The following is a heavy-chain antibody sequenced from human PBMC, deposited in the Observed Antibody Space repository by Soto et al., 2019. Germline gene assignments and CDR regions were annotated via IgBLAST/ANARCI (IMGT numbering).Heavy chain of an antibody. D-gene: IGHD6-6*01. J-gene: IGHJ4*02. CDR3: ASGRIAAHSSFDY. V-gene: IGHV3-33*01. CDR2: IWYDGSNK. Sequence: GGSLRLSCAASGFTFSSYGMHWVRRAPGKGLEWVAVIWYDGSNKYYADSVKGRFTIPRDNSKNTLYLQMNSLRSDDTAVYYCASGRIAAHSSFDYWGQGTLVTVSS. CDR1: GFTFSSYG.